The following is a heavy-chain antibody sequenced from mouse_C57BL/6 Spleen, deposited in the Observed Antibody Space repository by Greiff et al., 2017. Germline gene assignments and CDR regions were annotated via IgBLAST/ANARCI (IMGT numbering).Heavy chain of an antibody. V-gene: IGHV14-1*01. D-gene: IGHD1-3*01. CDR3: ARRGLTSYYAMDY. Sequence: EVQLQQSGAELVRPGASVKLSCTASGFNIKDYYMHWVKQRPEQGLEWIGRIDPEDGDTEYAPKFQGKATMTADTSSSTAYMQLSSLTSEDSAIYFCARRGLTSYYAMDYWGQGTSVTVSS. J-gene: IGHJ4*01. CDR1: GFNIKDYY. CDR2: IDPEDGDT.